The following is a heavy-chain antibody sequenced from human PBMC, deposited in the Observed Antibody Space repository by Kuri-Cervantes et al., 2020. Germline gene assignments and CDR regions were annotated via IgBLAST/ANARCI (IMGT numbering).Heavy chain of an antibody. V-gene: IGHV4-4*02. Sequence: SETLSLTCAVSGGSISSSNWWSWVRQPPGKGLEWIGEIYHSGSTNYNPSLKSRVTISVDTSKNQFSLKLSSVTAADTAVYYCARGRGILLWFGEFHFDYWGQGTLVTVSS. CDR1: GGSISSSNW. CDR3: ARGRGILLWFGEFHFDY. CDR2: IYHSGST. D-gene: IGHD3-10*01. J-gene: IGHJ4*02.